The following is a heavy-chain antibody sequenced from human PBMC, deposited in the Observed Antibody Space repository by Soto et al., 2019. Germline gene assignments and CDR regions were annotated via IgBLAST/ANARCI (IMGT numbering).Heavy chain of an antibody. J-gene: IGHJ4*02. V-gene: IGHV4-39*07. Sequence: SETLSLTCTVSGGSISSGGYYWSWIRQPPGKGLEWIGEINHSGSTKYNPSLKSRVTMSVDTSKNQFFLKLTSVTAADTAVYFCARLEGLATISYYFDFWGQGALVTVSS. CDR2: INHSGST. D-gene: IGHD3-9*01. CDR1: GGSISSGGYY. CDR3: ARLEGLATISYYFDF.